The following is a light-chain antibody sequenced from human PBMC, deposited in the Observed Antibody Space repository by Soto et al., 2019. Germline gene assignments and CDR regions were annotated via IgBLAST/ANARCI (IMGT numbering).Light chain of an antibody. J-gene: IGKJ3*01. Sequence: DIQMTQSPSSLSASVGDRVTITCRASQSISSDLNWYQQKPGKAPKLLIYAASSLQSGAPSRFSGSGSGTDFTLTISSLQPEDFATYYCQQSSNTPLTFGPGTKVDIK. CDR1: QSISSD. CDR2: AAS. V-gene: IGKV1-39*01. CDR3: QQSSNTPLT.